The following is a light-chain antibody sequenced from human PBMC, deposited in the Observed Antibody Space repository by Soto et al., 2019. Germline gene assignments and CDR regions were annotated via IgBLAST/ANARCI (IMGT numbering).Light chain of an antibody. CDR3: VSYTSSTTYV. Sequence: QSALTQPPSASGSPGQSVTISCTGTSSDVGGYNFVSWYQQHPGKAPKLMIYEVTKRPSGVPDRFSGSKSGSTASLIISRLQTEDEADYYCVSYTSSTTYVFGTGTKLTVL. V-gene: IGLV2-8*01. CDR2: EVT. J-gene: IGLJ1*01. CDR1: SSDVGGYNF.